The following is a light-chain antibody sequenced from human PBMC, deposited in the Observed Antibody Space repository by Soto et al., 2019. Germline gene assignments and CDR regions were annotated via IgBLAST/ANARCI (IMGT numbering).Light chain of an antibody. CDR3: LHYNDWPRWT. V-gene: IGKV3-15*01. CDR1: QSVSNN. CDR2: GAS. J-gene: IGKJ1*01. Sequence: EIVMTQSPATLSVSPGERATLSCRASQSVSNNLAWYQQQPGQAPRLLIYGASTTASGIPARFSGSGSGTEFTLTISSLQYEDFAVYYCLHYNDWPRWTFGQGTKVDIK.